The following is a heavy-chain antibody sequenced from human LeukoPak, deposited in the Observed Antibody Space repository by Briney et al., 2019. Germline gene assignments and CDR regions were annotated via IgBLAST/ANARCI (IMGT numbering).Heavy chain of an antibody. J-gene: IGHJ1*01. CDR1: GGSISSYY. V-gene: IGHV4-59*01. D-gene: IGHD6-13*01. Sequence: PSETPSLTCTVSGGSISSYYWSWIRQPPGKGLEWIGYIYYSGSTNYNPSLKSRVTISVDTSKNQFSLKLSSVTAADTAVYYCARGSPIAAVSTEYFQHWGQGTLVTVSS. CDR3: ARGSPIAAVSTEYFQH. CDR2: IYYSGST.